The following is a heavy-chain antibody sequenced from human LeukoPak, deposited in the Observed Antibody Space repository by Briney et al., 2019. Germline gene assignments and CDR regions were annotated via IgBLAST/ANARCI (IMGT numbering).Heavy chain of an antibody. CDR1: GFTFSSYS. Sequence: AGGSLRLSCAASGFTFSSYSMNWVRQAPGKGLEWVSYISSSSSTIYYADSVKGRFTISRDNAKNSLYLQMNSLGAEDTAVYYCARDPARWCSSTSCYGGAFDYWGQGTLVTVSS. J-gene: IGHJ4*02. CDR2: ISSSSSTI. D-gene: IGHD2-2*01. V-gene: IGHV3-48*01. CDR3: ARDPARWCSSTSCYGGAFDY.